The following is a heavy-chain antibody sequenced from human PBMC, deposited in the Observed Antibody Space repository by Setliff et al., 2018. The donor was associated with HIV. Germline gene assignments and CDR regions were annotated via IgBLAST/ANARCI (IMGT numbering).Heavy chain of an antibody. D-gene: IGHD3-22*01. V-gene: IGHV1-18*01. CDR1: GYTFTSYG. Sequence: ASVKVSCKASGYTFTSYGISWVRQAPGQGLEWMGWISAYNGNTNYAQKLQGRVTMTTDTSTSTAYMELRSLRSDDTAVYYCVRDLDSSGYGDAFDIWGQGTMVTVSS. CDR3: VRDLDSSGYGDAFDI. J-gene: IGHJ3*02. CDR2: ISAYNGNT.